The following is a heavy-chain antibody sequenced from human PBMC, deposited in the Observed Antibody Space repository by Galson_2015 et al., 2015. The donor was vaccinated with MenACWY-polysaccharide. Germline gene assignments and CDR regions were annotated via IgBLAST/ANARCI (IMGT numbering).Heavy chain of an antibody. Sequence: SLRLSCAASEFSFSSYAMSWVRQAPGKGLEWVSFISKSGDRTNYADSVKGRFTISRDNSKNSLYLQMNSLRAEDTAVYYCAKMYRDLPVKLNLWGQGTLVTVSS. CDR1: EFSFSSYA. V-gene: IGHV3-23*01. CDR3: AKMYRDLPVKLNL. D-gene: IGHD1-1*01. J-gene: IGHJ4*02. CDR2: ISKSGDRT.